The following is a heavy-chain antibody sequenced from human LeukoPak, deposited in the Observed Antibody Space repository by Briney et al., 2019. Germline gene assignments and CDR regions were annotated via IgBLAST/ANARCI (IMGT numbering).Heavy chain of an antibody. CDR1: GFTLSTYA. V-gene: IGHV3-23*01. Sequence: GRSLRLSCAASGFTLSTYAMNWVRQAPGKGLERVSGISAGGGSTYYADSVKGRFTISRDNSKNTLYLQMNSLTVEDTAVYYCAKSPRSAADNWFDPWGQGTLVTVSS. D-gene: IGHD6-13*01. CDR2: ISAGGGST. CDR3: AKSPRSAADNWFDP. J-gene: IGHJ5*02.